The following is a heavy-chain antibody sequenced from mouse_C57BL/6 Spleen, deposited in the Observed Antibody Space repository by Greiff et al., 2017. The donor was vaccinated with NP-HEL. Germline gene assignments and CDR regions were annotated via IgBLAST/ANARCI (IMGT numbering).Heavy chain of an antibody. V-gene: IGHV1-55*01. CDR1: GYTFTSYW. Sequence: VQLQQSGAELVKPGASVKMSCKASGYTFTSYWITWVKQRPGQGLEWIGDIFPGSGSTNYNEKFKSKATLTVDTSSSTAYLQLSSLTSEDSAVYYCARQGGFGVGFAYWGQGTLGTVSA. D-gene: IGHD1-1*02. J-gene: IGHJ3*01. CDR2: IFPGSGST. CDR3: ARQGGFGVGFAY.